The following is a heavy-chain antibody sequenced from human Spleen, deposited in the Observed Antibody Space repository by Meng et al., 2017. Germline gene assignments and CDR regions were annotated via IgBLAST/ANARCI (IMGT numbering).Heavy chain of an antibody. CDR3: VRGGRDGYNYFSY. V-gene: IGHV3-48*03. J-gene: IGHJ4*02. CDR2: ITSSGSTI. CDR1: GFTFSSYE. D-gene: IGHD5-24*01. Sequence: SLKISCAASGFTFSSYEMNWVRQAPGKGLEWLSYITSSGSTIYYADSVKGRVTISRDNAKNSLYLQMNSLRAEDTAVYYCVRGGRDGYNYFSYWGQGTMVTVSS.